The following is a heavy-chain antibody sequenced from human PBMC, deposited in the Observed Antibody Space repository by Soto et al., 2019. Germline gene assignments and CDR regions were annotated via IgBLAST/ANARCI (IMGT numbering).Heavy chain of an antibody. Sequence: QVQLVESGGGVVQPGRSLRLSCAASGFTFSTYGMHWVRQAPGKGLDWVAVMWHDGSNEYYADSVKGRFTISRDNSKNTLYPQMNSRRVEDTAVYYCARDGDDILTGFFDHWGQGTLVTVSS. V-gene: IGHV3-33*01. J-gene: IGHJ4*02. CDR2: MWHDGSNE. CDR1: GFTFSTYG. CDR3: ARDGDDILTGFFDH. D-gene: IGHD3-9*01.